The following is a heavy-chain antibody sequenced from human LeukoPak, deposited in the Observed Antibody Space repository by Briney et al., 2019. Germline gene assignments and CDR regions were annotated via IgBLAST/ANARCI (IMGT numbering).Heavy chain of an antibody. CDR2: IGMAGDP. D-gene: IGHD2-15*01. J-gene: IGHJ3*02. CDR3: ARGLRYCSGGSCYNSDAFDI. V-gene: IGHV3-13*05. Sequence: GGSLRLSCAASGFTFSSYDMHWVRQATGKGLEWVSAIGMAGDPYYPGSVQGRFTISRENDKNSLYLQMISLRAGDTAVYYCARGLRYCSGGSCYNSDAFDIWGQGTMVTVSS. CDR1: GFTFSSYD.